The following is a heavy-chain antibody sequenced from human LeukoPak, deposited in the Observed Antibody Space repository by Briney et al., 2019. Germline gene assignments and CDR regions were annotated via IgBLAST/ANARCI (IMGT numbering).Heavy chain of an antibody. V-gene: IGHV1-18*01. CDR1: GYTFTSYG. CDR3: ARDGNGDYPTGYYYMDV. J-gene: IGHJ6*03. Sequence: GASVKVSCKASGYTFTSYGISWVRQAPGQGLEWMGWISAYNGNTIYAQNLQGRVTMTTDTSTSTGYMELRSLRSDDTAVYYCARDGNGDYPTGYYYMDVWGKGTTVTISS. CDR2: ISAYNGNT. D-gene: IGHD4-17*01.